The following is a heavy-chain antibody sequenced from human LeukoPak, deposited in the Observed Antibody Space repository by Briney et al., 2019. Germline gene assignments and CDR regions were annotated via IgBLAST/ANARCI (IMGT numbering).Heavy chain of an antibody. V-gene: IGHV3-7*01. CDR2: IKHDGSEK. CDR3: AYTNNLKY. J-gene: IGHJ4*02. CDR1: GLTLSGQW. Sequence: PGGSLRLSCAASGLTLSGQWMNWVRQAPGQGLEWVANIKHDGSEKYYVDSVKGRFTISRDDAKNSLSLQMNSVRAEDTAVYYYAYTNNLKYWGQGTLVTVSS. D-gene: IGHD3-16*01.